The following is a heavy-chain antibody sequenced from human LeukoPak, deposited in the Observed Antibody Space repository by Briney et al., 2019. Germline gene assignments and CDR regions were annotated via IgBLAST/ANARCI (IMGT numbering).Heavy chain of an antibody. CDR2: IRSDGKST. CDR1: GFTFSAYA. CDR3: ARDRSSGWYDFDY. Sequence: GGSLRLSCSASGFTFSAYAMHWVRQAPGKGLEYISAIRSDGKSTYYADFVKGRFTISRDNSKNTVYLQMSSLRAEDTAVYYCARDRSSGWYDFDYWGQGTLVTVSS. J-gene: IGHJ4*02. D-gene: IGHD6-19*01. V-gene: IGHV3-64D*06.